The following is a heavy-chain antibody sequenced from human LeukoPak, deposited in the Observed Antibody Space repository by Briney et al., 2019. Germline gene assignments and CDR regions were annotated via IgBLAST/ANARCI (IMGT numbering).Heavy chain of an antibody. CDR2: ISSSSSYI. V-gene: IGHV3-21*01. Sequence: GGSLRLSCAASGFTFSRYTMNWVRQAPGKGLEWVSSISSSSSYIYYADSVKGRFTISRDNAKNSLYLQMNSLRAEDTAVYYCARGVWDIVVVPAATEGPFDYWGQGTLVTVSS. D-gene: IGHD2-2*01. CDR1: GFTFSRYT. CDR3: ARGVWDIVVVPAATEGPFDY. J-gene: IGHJ4*02.